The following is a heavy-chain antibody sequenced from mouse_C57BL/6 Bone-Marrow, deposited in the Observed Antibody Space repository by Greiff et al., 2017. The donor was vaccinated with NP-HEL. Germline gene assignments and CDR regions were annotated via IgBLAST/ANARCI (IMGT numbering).Heavy chain of an antibody. CDR1: GYSFTDYN. CDR2: INPNYGTT. Sequence: QLQESGPELVKPGASVKISCKASGYSFTDYNMNWVKQSNGKSLEWIGVINPNYGTTSYNQKFKGKATLTVDQSSSTAYMQLNSLTSEDSAVYYCANWIYYGNPYAMDYWGQGTSVTVSS. V-gene: IGHV1-39*01. CDR3: ANWIYYGNPYAMDY. D-gene: IGHD2-1*01. J-gene: IGHJ4*01.